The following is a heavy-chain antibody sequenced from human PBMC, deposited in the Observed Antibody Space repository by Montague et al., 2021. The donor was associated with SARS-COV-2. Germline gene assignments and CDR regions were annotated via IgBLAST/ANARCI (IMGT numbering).Heavy chain of an antibody. V-gene: IGHV4-59*01. CDR3: ARAQNTCFIANCLYYFEV. CDR2: VHYTGST. Sequence: SETLSLTCAVSGDSISSYYWSWIRQSPGKGLEWIGYVHYTGSTKYNPSLKTRVTLSLDTPKNHFSLKLRSVTAADTAIYYCARAQNTCFIANCLYYFEVWGQGAQVTVSS. D-gene: IGHD2-2*01. J-gene: IGHJ4*02. CDR1: GDSISSYY.